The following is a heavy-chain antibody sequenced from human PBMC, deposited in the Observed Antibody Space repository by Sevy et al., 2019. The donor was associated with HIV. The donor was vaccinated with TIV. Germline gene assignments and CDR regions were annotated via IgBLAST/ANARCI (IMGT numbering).Heavy chain of an antibody. Sequence: GGSLRLSCAASGFSLSNYAMSWVRQAPGKGLEWISTKTGSAGVTYYADSVKGRFTISRDNSKNTLFWQMNSLRAEDTALYYCAKGRIPSIGTLGPFDSWGQGTLVTVSS. CDR3: AKGRIPSIGTLGPFDS. V-gene: IGHV3-23*01. CDR2: KTGSAGVT. J-gene: IGHJ4*02. CDR1: GFSLSNYA. D-gene: IGHD6-6*01.